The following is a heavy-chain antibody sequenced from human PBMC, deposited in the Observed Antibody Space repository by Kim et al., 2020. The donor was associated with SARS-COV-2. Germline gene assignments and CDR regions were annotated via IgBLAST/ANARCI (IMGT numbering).Heavy chain of an antibody. J-gene: IGHJ6*02. V-gene: IGHV3-48*03. CDR2: ISSSGSTI. Sequence: GGSLRLSCAXSGFTFSSYEMNWVRQAPGKGLEWVSYISSSGSTIYYADSVKGRFTISRDNAKNSLYLQMNSLRAEDTAVYYCARGVRYCSGGSCYFLVYYYGMDVWGQGTTVTVSS. CDR3: ARGVRYCSGGSCYFLVYYYGMDV. D-gene: IGHD2-15*01. CDR1: GFTFSSYE.